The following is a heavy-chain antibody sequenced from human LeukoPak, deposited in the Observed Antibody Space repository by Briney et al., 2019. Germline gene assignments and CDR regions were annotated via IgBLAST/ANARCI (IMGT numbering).Heavy chain of an antibody. CDR3: ARAGGYCGRISCPYYFDY. D-gene: IGHD2-15*01. J-gene: IGHJ4*02. Sequence: ASVKVSCKASGYTFTGYYMHWVRQALGQGLEWMGWMNPNSGNTGYAQKFQGRVTMTRNTSISTAYMELSSLRSEDTAVYYCARAGGYCGRISCPYYFDYWGQGSLVAVSS. CDR1: GYTFTGYY. V-gene: IGHV1-8*02. CDR2: MNPNSGNT.